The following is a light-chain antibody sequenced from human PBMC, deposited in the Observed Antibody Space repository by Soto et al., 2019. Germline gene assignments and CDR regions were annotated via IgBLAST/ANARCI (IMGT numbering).Light chain of an antibody. CDR2: DAS. J-gene: IGKJ4*01. CDR3: QQCNTPFT. V-gene: IGKV1-5*01. Sequence: DIQMTQSPSTLSASVGDRVAITCRASQNIGSRLAWYQQKPDEAPKLPIYDASSLESGVPLRFGGSGSGTDFTLIISSLQPDDFATYYCQQCNTPFTFGGGTKVDIK. CDR1: QNIGSR.